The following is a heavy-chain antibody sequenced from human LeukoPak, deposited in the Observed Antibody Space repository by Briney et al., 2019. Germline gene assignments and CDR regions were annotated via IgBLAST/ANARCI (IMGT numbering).Heavy chain of an antibody. CDR1: GFTFSSYT. CDR3: ARDVQIDC. Sequence: PGRSLRLSCAASGFTFSSYTMNWVRQAPGKGLEWVSSIRSSGSYIFYADSVKGRFTISRDNAENSLYLQMNSLRAEDTAVYYCARDVQIDCWGQGTLVTVSS. J-gene: IGHJ4*02. CDR2: IRSSGSYI. V-gene: IGHV3-21*01.